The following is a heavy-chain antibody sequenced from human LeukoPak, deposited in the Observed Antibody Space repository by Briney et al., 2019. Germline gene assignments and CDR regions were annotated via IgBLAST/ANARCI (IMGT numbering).Heavy chain of an antibody. J-gene: IGHJ5*02. CDR2: ISAYNGNT. CDR1: GYTFTSHG. D-gene: IGHD3-10*01. Sequence: ASVKVSCKASGYTFTSHGISWVRQAPGQGLDGMGWISAYNGNTNYAQKLQGRVTMTTDTSTSTAYMELRSLRSDDTAVYYCARDARDVLLWFGEFFPWGQGTLVTVSS. V-gene: IGHV1-18*01. CDR3: ARDARDVLLWFGEFFP.